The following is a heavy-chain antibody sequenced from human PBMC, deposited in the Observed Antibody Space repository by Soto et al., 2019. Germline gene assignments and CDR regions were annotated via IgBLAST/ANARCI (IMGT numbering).Heavy chain of an antibody. J-gene: IGHJ4*02. Sequence: SETLSLTCTVSGDSINSADYYWSWPRQPPGKGLERIGYIYYSRSDYYNPSLGRRATITIDTSRNQFSLNLMSVTAADTAVYYCARVVQFYDSSGYSFYYFDYWGQGALVTVSS. CDR1: GDSINSADYY. D-gene: IGHD3-22*01. V-gene: IGHV4-30-4*01. CDR2: IYYSRSD. CDR3: ARVVQFYDSSGYSFYYFDY.